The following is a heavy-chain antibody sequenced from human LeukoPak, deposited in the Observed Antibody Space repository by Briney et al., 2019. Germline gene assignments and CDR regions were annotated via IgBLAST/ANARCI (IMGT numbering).Heavy chain of an antibody. CDR2: SRNKANSYTT. V-gene: IGHV3-72*01. CDR1: GFSFSDYY. Sequence: GGSLRLYCAASGFSFSDYYIDWVRQAPGKGLEWVGRSRNKANSYTTEYAASVKGRFTISRDDSEKLLYLQMNSLKTEDTAVYYCVRSDSSGYFYKWGQGTLVTVSS. J-gene: IGHJ4*02. D-gene: IGHD3-22*01. CDR3: VRSDSSGYFYK.